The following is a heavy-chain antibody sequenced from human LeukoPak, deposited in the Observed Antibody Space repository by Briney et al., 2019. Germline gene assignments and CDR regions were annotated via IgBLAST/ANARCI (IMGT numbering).Heavy chain of an antibody. CDR1: GFTFDDYA. Sequence: GGSLRLSCAASGFTFDDYAMHWVRQAPGKGLEWVSLISWDGGSTYYADSVKGRFTISRDNSKNSLYLQMNSLRAEDTALYYCAKDTHYDILTAMDVWGKGTTVTVSS. CDR2: ISWDGGST. CDR3: AKDTHYDILTAMDV. J-gene: IGHJ6*03. V-gene: IGHV3-43D*03. D-gene: IGHD3-9*01.